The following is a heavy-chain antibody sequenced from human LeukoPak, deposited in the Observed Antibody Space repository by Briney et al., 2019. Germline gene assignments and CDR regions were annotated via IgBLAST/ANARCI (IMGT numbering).Heavy chain of an antibody. V-gene: IGHV4-59*01. CDR2: IYYSGST. J-gene: IGHJ4*02. CDR1: GGSISSYY. CDR3: ARAGRYCSSTSCYADGIDY. Sequence: SENLSLTCTVSGGSISSYYWSWIRQPPGKGLEWIGYIYYSGSTNYNPSLKSRVTISVDTSKNQFSLKLSSVTAADTAVYYCARAGRYCSSTSCYADGIDYWGQGTLVTVSS. D-gene: IGHD2-2*01.